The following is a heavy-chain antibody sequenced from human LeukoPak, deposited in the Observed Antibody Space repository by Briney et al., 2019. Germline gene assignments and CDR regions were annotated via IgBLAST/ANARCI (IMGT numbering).Heavy chain of an antibody. CDR1: GFSVSRNY. V-gene: IGHV3-66*01. J-gene: IGHJ4*02. CDR2: IYSGGRT. D-gene: IGHD6-19*01. Sequence: GGSLRLSCAASGFSVSRNYMTWVRQAPGKGLEWVSVIYSGGRTDYADSVKGRFTISRDSSKNTLYLQMNSLRAEDTAVYYCARGPTLAVAGTVYFDYWGQGTLVTVSS. CDR3: ARGPTLAVAGTVYFDY.